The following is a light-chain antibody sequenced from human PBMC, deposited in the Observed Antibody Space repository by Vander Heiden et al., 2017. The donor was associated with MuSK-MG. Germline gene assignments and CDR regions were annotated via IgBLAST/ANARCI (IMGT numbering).Light chain of an antibody. CDR1: NIGSKS. J-gene: IGLJ1*01. CDR2: DDS. V-gene: IGLV3-21*02. CDR3: QVWDSSSDQSV. Sequence: SYVLTQPPSVSVAPGQTARVTCGGNNIGSKSVHWYQQKPGQPPVLVVYDDSDRPSGIPDRFSGSNSGNTATLTITRVEAGDEADYYCQVWDSSSDQSVFGTGTKVTVL.